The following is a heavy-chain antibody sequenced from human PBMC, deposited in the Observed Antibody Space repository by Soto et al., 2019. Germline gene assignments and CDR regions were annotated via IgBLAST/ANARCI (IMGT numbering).Heavy chain of an antibody. J-gene: IGHJ6*03. CDR1: GYTFTSYY. CDR3: ASSCSGGSCYPRNMDV. Sequence: ASVKVSCKASGYTFTSYYMHWVRQAPGQGLEWMGIINPSGGSTSYAQKFQGRVTMTRDTSTSTVYMELSSLRSEDTAVYYCASSCSGGSCYPRNMDVWGKGTTVTVSS. CDR2: INPSGGST. V-gene: IGHV1-46*03. D-gene: IGHD2-15*01.